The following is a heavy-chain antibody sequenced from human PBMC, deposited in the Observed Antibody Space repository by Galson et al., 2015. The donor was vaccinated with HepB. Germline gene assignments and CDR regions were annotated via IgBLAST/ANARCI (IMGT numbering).Heavy chain of an antibody. V-gene: IGHV1-69*04. J-gene: IGHJ4*02. CDR3: ARDPTVVTPMRFDY. Sequence: SVKVSCKASGGTFSSYTISWVRQAPGQGLEWMGRIIPIPGIANYAQKFQGRVTITADKSTSTAYMELSSLRSEDTAVYYCARDPTVVTPMRFDYWGQGTLVTVSS. CDR1: GGTFSSYT. D-gene: IGHD4-23*01. CDR2: IIPIPGIA.